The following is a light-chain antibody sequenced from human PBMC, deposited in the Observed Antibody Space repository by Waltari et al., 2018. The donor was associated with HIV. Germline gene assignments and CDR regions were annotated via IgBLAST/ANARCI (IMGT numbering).Light chain of an antibody. J-gene: IGLJ3*02. V-gene: IGLV2-14*01. CDR2: EVS. Sequence: QSALTQPASVSGSPGQSITISSTGTSSDVGGYNHVFWYQQHPGNAPKLIIYEVSDRPSGVSSRFSGSKSGNTASPTISGLQAEDEADYYCSSYTSSSTLLFGGGTKLTVL. CDR1: SSDVGGYNH. CDR3: SSYTSSSTLL.